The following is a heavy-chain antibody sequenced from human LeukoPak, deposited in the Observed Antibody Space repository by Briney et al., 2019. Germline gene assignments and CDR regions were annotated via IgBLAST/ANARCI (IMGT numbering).Heavy chain of an antibody. CDR2: IKPSGGST. J-gene: IGHJ4*02. D-gene: IGHD3-10*01. V-gene: IGHV1-46*01. CDR1: GYTFTNYY. CDR3: ARDGEDGFLDY. Sequence: ASVKVSCKASGYTFTNYYIHWVRQAPGQGLEWMGIIKPSGGSTSYTQRFRGRVTMTRDTSTSIVYMELSSLRSDDTAVYYCARDGEDGFLDYWGQGTQVTVSS.